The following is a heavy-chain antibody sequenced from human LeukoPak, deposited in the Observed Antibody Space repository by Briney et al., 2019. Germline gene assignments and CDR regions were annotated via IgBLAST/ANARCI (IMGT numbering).Heavy chain of an antibody. CDR2: IYSGGST. D-gene: IGHD1-1*01. Sequence: GGSLRLSCAASGFTVSSSYMSWVRQAPGKGLEWVSVIYSGGSTYYADSVKGRFTISRDNSKNTLYLQMNSLRAEDTAVYYCVRYGRRANDQPFDVWGQGTMVTVSS. CDR1: GFTVSSSY. CDR3: VRYGRRANDQPFDV. V-gene: IGHV3-66*01. J-gene: IGHJ3*01.